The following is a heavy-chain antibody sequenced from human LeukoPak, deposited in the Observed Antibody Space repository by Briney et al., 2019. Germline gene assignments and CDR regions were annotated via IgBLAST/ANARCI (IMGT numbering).Heavy chain of an antibody. V-gene: IGHV4-38-2*02. CDR3: ASRSGPYYFDY. CDR1: GYSISSGYY. Sequence: SETLSLTCTVSGYSISSGYYWGWIRQPPGKGLEWIGSIYHSGSTYYNPSLKSRVTISVDTSKNQLSLKLSSVTAADTAVYFCASRSGPYYFDYWGQGTLVTVSS. J-gene: IGHJ4*02. D-gene: IGHD1-14*01. CDR2: IYHSGST.